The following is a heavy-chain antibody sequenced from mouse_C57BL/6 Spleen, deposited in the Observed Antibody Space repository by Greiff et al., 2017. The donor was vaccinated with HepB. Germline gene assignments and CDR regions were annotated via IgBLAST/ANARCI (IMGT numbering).Heavy chain of an antibody. CDR3: ARRRDGYYWYFDV. CDR1: GYTFTSYD. CDR2: IYPRDGST. J-gene: IGHJ1*03. D-gene: IGHD2-3*01. Sequence: QVQLKESGPELVKPGASVKLSCKASGYTFTSYDINWVKQRPGQGLEWIGWIYPRDGSTKYNEKFKGKATLTVDTSSSTAYMELHSLTSEDSAVYFCARRRDGYYWYFDVWGTGTTVTVSS. V-gene: IGHV1-85*01.